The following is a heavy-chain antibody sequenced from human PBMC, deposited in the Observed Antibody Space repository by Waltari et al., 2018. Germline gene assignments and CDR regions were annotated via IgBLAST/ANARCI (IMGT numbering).Heavy chain of an antibody. CDR2: ISGSGGST. J-gene: IGHJ4*02. CDR3: ASSLYGDYTQIWGRVFDY. V-gene: IGHV3-23*01. CDR1: GVTFRSYA. D-gene: IGHD4-17*01. Sequence: VQLLESGGGLVQSGGSLRLSCAASGVTFRSYAMNWVRQAPGKGLEWVSVISGSGGSTADADSGKGRFTISRDNSKNTLYLKMNNLRVEDTAVYYCASSLYGDYTQIWGRVFDYWGQGTLVTVSS.